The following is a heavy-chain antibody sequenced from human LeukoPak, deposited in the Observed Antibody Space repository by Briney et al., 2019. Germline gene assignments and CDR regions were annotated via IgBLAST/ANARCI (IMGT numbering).Heavy chain of an antibody. D-gene: IGHD4-17*01. CDR3: ARHYGAHRDYYGLDV. Sequence: SETLSLTCTVSGGSINSYYWSWIRQPPGKGLEWLGYIYYTGSTNYNPSLKSRVTISVDTSKNQFSLNLSSVTAADTAVYYCARHYGAHRDYYGLDVWGQGTTVTVSS. CDR1: GGSINSYY. CDR2: IYYTGST. J-gene: IGHJ6*02. V-gene: IGHV4-59*01.